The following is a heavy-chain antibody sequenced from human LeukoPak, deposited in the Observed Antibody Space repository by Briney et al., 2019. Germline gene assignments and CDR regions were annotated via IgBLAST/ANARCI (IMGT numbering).Heavy chain of an antibody. J-gene: IGHJ6*04. V-gene: IGHV3-30*02. Sequence: GGSLRLSCAASGFIFSNYGMHWVRQAPGKGLEWVAFIRYDGSNKYYADSVKGRFTISRDNSKNTLYLQMNSLRGEDTAVYYCVRENYDFSIGDVWGKGTTVTVSS. CDR3: VRENYDFSIGDV. D-gene: IGHD3-3*01. CDR1: GFIFSNYG. CDR2: IRYDGSNK.